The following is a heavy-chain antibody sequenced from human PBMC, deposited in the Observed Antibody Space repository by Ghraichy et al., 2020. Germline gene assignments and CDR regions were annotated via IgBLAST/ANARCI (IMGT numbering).Heavy chain of an antibody. V-gene: IGHV4-30-4*01. CDR3: AREVTYYYYMDV. J-gene: IGHJ6*03. CDR2: IYYSGST. CDR1: GGSISSGDYY. Sequence: SLNISCTVSGGSISSGDYYWSWIRQPPGKGLEWIGYIYYSGSTYYNPSLKSRVTISVDTSKNQFSLKLSSVTAADTAVYYGAREVTYYYYMDVWGKGTTVTVSS. D-gene: IGHD4-11*01.